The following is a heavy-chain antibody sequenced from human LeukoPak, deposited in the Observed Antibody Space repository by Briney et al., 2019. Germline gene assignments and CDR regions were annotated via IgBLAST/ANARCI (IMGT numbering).Heavy chain of an antibody. CDR1: GYTFTAYY. J-gene: IGHJ4*02. V-gene: IGHV1-46*01. D-gene: IGHD3-10*01. CDR3: AREGGSGSSTYHFDN. Sequence: ASVKVSCKASGYTFTAYYIHWVRQAPGQGLEWMGIIIPSGGATSYAQKFRGRVTMTRDTSTSTVYMELDSPRSEDTAIYYCAREGGSGSSTYHFDNWGQGTLVTVSS. CDR2: IIPSGGAT.